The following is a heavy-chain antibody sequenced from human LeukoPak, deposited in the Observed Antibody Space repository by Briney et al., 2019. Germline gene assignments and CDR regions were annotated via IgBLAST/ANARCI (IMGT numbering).Heavy chain of an antibody. CDR2: IRYDGSNE. CDR3: AKVMPPGRIRFYSYYMDV. V-gene: IGHV3-30*02. D-gene: IGHD2-15*01. J-gene: IGHJ6*03. CDR1: GFSFSGYG. Sequence: GGSLRLSCAASGFSFSGYGMHWVRQAPGKGLEWVAFIRYDGSNEYYADSVKGRFAISRDKSKNTLSLQMNGLRVEDTAVYYCAKVMPPGRIRFYSYYMDVWGKGTTVTVS.